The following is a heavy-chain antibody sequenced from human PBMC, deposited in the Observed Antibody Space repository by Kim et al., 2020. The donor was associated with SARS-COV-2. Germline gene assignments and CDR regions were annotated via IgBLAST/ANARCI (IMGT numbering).Heavy chain of an antibody. CDR3: AGTSRGWYFF. V-gene: IGHV4-39*01. J-gene: IGHJ4*02. CDR2: IYYSGST. Sequence: SETLSLTCTVSGGSISSSSYYWGWIRQPPGKGLEWIGSIYYSGSTYYNPSLKSRVTISVDTSKNQFSLKLSSVTAADTAVYYCAGTSRGWYFFWGQGTLVTVSS. CDR1: GGSISSSSYY. D-gene: IGHD6-19*01.